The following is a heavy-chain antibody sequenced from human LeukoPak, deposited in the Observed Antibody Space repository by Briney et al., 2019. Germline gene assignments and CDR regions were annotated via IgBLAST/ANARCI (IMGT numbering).Heavy chain of an antibody. V-gene: IGHV1-18*01. CDR3: ARVAVAGVYYYYYMDV. Sequence: ASVKVSCKASGYTFTSYGISWVRQAPGQGLEWMGWISAYNGNTNYAQKLQGRVTMTTDTSTSTAYMELRSLRSDDTAVYYCARVAVAGVYYYYYMDVWGKGTTVTVSS. J-gene: IGHJ6*03. D-gene: IGHD6-19*01. CDR1: GYTFTSYG. CDR2: ISAYNGNT.